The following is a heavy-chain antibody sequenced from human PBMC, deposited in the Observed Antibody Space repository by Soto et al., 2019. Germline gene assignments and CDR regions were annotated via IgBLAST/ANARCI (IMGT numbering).Heavy chain of an antibody. J-gene: IGHJ4*02. V-gene: IGHV1-46*01. D-gene: IGHD6-13*01. CDR3: ARESSIAAAGREGRDDY. CDR1: GYTFTSYY. Sequence: ASVKVSCKASGYTFTSYYMHWVRQAPGQGLEWMGIINPSGGSTSYAQKFQGRVTMTRDTSTSTVYMELSSLRSEDTAVYYCARESSIAAAGREGRDDYWGQGTLVTV. CDR2: INPSGGST.